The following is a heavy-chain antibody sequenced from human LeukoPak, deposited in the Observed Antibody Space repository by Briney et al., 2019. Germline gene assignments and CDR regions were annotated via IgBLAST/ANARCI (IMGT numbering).Heavy chain of an antibody. D-gene: IGHD4-17*01. J-gene: IGHJ3*02. CDR3: ARAGLRGDAFDI. CDR1: GGTFNIYA. V-gene: IGHV1-69*04. CDR2: IIPIFGIA. Sequence: VASVTVSFKASGGTFNIYAISWVRQAPGQGLEWMGRIIPIFGIANYAQKFQGRVTITADKSTSTAYMELSSLRSEDTAVYYCARAGLRGDAFDIGGQGTMVTVSS.